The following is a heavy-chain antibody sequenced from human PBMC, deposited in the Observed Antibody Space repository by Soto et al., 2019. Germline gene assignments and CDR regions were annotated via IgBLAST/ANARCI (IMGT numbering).Heavy chain of an antibody. V-gene: IGHV3-49*03. J-gene: IGHJ5*02. CDR2: IRSKAYGGTT. D-gene: IGHD6-19*01. CDR1: GFTFGDYA. CDR3: TRDGQEQWLGRAWFDP. Sequence: PGGSLRLSCTASGFTFGDYAMSWFRQAPGKGLEWVGFIRSKAYGGTTEYAASVKGRFTISRDDSKSIAYLQMNSLKTEDTAVYYCTRDGQEQWLGRAWFDPWGQGTLVTVSS.